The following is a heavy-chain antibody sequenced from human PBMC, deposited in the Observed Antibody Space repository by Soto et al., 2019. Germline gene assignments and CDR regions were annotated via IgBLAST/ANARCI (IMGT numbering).Heavy chain of an antibody. J-gene: IGHJ6*02. V-gene: IGHV1-24*01. Sequence: QVQLVQSGAEVKKPGASVKVSCQVSGYTLTELSMHWVRQAPGKGPEWMGGFDPEDGETIYAQKIQGRVTMTEDTTTDTAYMELSSLRSEDTAVYYCATELRQIVFGDYNYYYYGMDVWGQGTTVTVSS. CDR3: ATELRQIVFGDYNYYYYGMDV. CDR2: FDPEDGET. CDR1: GYTLTELS. D-gene: IGHD4-17*01.